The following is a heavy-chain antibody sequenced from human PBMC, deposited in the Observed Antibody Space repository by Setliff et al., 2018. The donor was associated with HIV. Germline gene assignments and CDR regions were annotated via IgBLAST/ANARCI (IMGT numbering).Heavy chain of an antibody. CDR1: GGSIRSHY. J-gene: IGHJ4*02. V-gene: IGHV4-59*11. CDR2: FYYSGSP. Sequence: SETLSLTCTVSGGSIRSHYWNWIRQSPGKGLEWIAYFYYSGSPNYNPSLKSRVTMSVDTSKDQISLKLSSVTAADTAVYYCARAADYHDSSGYWAPPRYFDYWGQGTLVTVSS. D-gene: IGHD3-22*01. CDR3: ARAADYHDSSGYWAPPRYFDY.